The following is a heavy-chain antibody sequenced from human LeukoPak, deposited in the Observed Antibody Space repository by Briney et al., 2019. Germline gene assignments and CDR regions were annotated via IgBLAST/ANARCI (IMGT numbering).Heavy chain of an antibody. Sequence: PGGSLRLSCAASGFTFSSYSMNWVRQAPGKGLEWVSYISSSSSTIYYADSVKGRFTISRDNAKNSLYLQMNSLRAEDTAVYYCARDSPASPSGAWGQGTLVSVSS. CDR2: ISSSSSTI. V-gene: IGHV3-48*01. D-gene: IGHD3-10*01. CDR3: ARDSPASPSGA. J-gene: IGHJ1*01. CDR1: GFTFSSYS.